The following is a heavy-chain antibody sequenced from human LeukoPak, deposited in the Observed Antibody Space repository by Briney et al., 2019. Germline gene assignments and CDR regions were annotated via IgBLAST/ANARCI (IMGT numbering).Heavy chain of an antibody. CDR2: IYYSGST. Sequence: SETLSLTRTVSGGSISSYYWSWIRQPPGKGLEWIGYIYYSGSTNYNPSLKSRVTISVDTSKNQFSLKLSSVTAADTAVYYCARVIGYYGMDVWGQGTTVTVSS. V-gene: IGHV4-59*01. J-gene: IGHJ6*02. CDR3: ARVIGYYGMDV. D-gene: IGHD3-22*01. CDR1: GGSISSYY.